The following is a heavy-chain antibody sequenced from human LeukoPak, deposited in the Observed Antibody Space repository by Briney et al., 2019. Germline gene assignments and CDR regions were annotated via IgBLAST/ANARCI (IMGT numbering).Heavy chain of an antibody. J-gene: IGHJ4*02. D-gene: IGHD5-24*01. CDR1: GFTFSSYW. V-gene: IGHV3-74*01. Sequence: PGGSLRLSCAASGFTFSSYWMHWVRQVPGKGLVWVSHINSDGSSITYADSVKGRSTISRDNAENTLHPQMDSLRAEDTAVYYCARDKSYNLDCWGQGTLVTVSS. CDR3: ARDKSYNLDC. CDR2: INSDGSSI.